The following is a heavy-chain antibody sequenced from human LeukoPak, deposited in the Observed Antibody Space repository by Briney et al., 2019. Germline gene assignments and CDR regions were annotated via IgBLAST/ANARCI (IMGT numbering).Heavy chain of an antibody. CDR1: GGSFSGYY. V-gene: IGHV4-34*01. CDR2: VTHSGST. J-gene: IGHJ6*03. CDR3: ARGKSFTPYYYYYYMDV. Sequence: PLQTLCLTRAVYGGSFSGYYRSWSSQPPGKRLGWIGEVTHSGSTSYNPSLKSRVTLSVDTSKTQFSLKLSSVTAADTAVYYCARGKSFTPYYYYYYMDVWGKGTTVTVSS.